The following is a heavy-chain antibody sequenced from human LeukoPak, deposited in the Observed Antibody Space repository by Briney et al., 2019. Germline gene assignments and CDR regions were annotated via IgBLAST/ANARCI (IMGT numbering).Heavy chain of an antibody. D-gene: IGHD3-22*01. J-gene: IGHJ4*02. CDR2: IYYSGST. CDR1: GGSISSYY. CDR3: ARHPNYYDSSGYVDY. V-gene: IGHV4-59*08. Sequence: SETLSLTCTVSGGSISSYYWSWIRQPPGKGLEWIGCIYYSGSTNYNPSLKSRVTISVDTSKNQFSLKLSSVTAADTAVYYCARHPNYYDSSGYVDYWGQGTLVTVSS.